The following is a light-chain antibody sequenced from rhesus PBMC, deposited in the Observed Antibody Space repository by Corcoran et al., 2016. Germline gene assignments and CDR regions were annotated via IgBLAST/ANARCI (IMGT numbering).Light chain of an antibody. CDR1: QGISSY. V-gene: IGKV1-69*01. CDR3: QQHENSPYS. CDR2: RAS. J-gene: IGKJ2*01. Sequence: DIQMTQSPSSLSASVGDTVTIPCRASQGISSYLNWFQQKPRKAPNLLIYRASNLQTGVPSRFSGGGSGTDFTLTISSLQSEDIATYDCQQHENSPYSFGQGTKVEIK.